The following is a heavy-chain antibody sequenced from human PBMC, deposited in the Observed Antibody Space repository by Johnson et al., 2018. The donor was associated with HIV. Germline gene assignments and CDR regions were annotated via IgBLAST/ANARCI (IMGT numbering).Heavy chain of an antibody. CDR2: IYSGGST. J-gene: IGHJ3*02. CDR3: ARAPGFSRAFDI. CDR1: GFTFSGSA. V-gene: IGHV3-66*01. D-gene: IGHD3-10*01. Sequence: MQLVESGGGLVQPGGSLRLSCAASGFTFSGSAIHWVRQASGKGLEWVSVIYSGGSTYYADSVKGRFTISRDDSKNTLYLQMNRLTAEDTAVYYCARAPGFSRAFDIWGQGTMVTVSS.